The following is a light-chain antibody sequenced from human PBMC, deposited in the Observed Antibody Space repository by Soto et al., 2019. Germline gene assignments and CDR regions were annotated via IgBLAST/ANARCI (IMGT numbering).Light chain of an antibody. CDR3: QQYSSSPWT. V-gene: IGKV3-20*01. CDR1: QSVSSSY. CDR2: GAS. Sequence: EIVLTQSPGTLSLSPGERAALSCRASQSVSSSYLAWYRQKPGQAPRLLIYGASSRATGIPDRFSGSGSRTNFTITISRLEPEDFAVYYCQQYSSSPWTFGQGTKVEI. J-gene: IGKJ1*01.